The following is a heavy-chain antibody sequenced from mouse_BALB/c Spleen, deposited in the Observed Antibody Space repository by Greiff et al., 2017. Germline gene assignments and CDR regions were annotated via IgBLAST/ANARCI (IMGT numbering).Heavy chain of an antibody. CDR3: ATLYDYEGGGYFDY. V-gene: IGHV2-2*02. CDR1: GFSLTSYG. CDR2: IWSGGST. J-gene: IGHJ2*01. D-gene: IGHD2-4*01. Sequence: QVQLKESGPGLVQPSQSLSITCTVSGFSLTSYGVHWVRQSPGKGLEWLGVIWSGGSTDYNAAFISRLSISKDNSKSQVFFKMNSLQANDTAIYYCATLYDYEGGGYFDYWGQGTTLTVSS.